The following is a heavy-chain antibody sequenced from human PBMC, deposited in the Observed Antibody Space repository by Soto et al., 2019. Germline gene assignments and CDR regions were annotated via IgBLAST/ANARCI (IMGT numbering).Heavy chain of an antibody. Sequence: QLQLQESGPGLVKPSETLSLTCTVSGGSISSSSYYWGWIRQPPGKGLEWIGSIYYSGSTYYNPSVKSRVTLSVDTSKNQFPLRLSSVTAADTAVYYFARHCSSTSCYVDYYYYYYMDVWGKGTTVTVSS. CDR2: IYYSGST. D-gene: IGHD2-2*01. J-gene: IGHJ6*03. V-gene: IGHV4-39*01. CDR3: ARHCSSTSCYVDYYYYYYMDV. CDR1: GGSISSSSYY.